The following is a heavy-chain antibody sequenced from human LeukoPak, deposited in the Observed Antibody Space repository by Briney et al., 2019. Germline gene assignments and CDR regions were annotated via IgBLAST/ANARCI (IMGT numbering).Heavy chain of an antibody. CDR1: GYTFTGYY. CDR3: ARDFGYYDTSGLSD. V-gene: IGHV1-2*06. D-gene: IGHD3-22*01. CDR2: INPNSGGT. J-gene: IGHJ4*02. Sequence: GASVKVSCKASGYTFTGYYMQWVRQAPGQGPEWMGRINPNSGGTNYAQKFQGRVTMARDTSISTAYMELSRLRSDDTAVYYCARDFGYYDTSGLSDWGQGTLVTVSS.